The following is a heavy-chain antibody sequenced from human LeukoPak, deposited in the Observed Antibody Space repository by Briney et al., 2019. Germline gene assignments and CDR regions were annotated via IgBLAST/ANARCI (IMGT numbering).Heavy chain of an antibody. Sequence: SETLSLTCTVSGGAIDNYYWSWIRQPPGKGLEWIAYVYYSGTINYNPSLESRVTISVDTSKNQFSLRLASVAAADTAVYYCARHGTAAGPFQLWGQGALVTVSS. CDR2: VYYSGTI. D-gene: IGHD2-21*02. CDR1: GGAIDNYY. V-gene: IGHV4-59*08. J-gene: IGHJ1*01. CDR3: ARHGTAAGPFQL.